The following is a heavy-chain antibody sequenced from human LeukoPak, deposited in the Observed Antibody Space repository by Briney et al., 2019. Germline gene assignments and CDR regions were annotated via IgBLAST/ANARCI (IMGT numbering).Heavy chain of an antibody. CDR2: IYYTGTT. D-gene: IGHD5-24*01. Sequence: SETLSLTCTVSGGSISNYCWSWLRQPPGRGLEWIGYIYYTGTTNYNPSLKSRVAISVDTSKNQFSLKLSSVTAADTAVYYCVRDKGDGTRPSSERFDYWGQGTLVTVSS. V-gene: IGHV4-59*01. CDR1: GGSISNYC. J-gene: IGHJ4*02. CDR3: VRDKGDGTRPSSERFDY.